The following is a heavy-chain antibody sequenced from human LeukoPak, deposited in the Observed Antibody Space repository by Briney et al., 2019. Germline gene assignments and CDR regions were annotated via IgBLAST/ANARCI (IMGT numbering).Heavy chain of an antibody. CDR2: IYPGDSDT. CDR1: GYGFTSYW. D-gene: IGHD6-25*01. CDR3: ARPALPYYYYMDV. J-gene: IGHJ6*03. Sequence: GESLKISCKGSGYGFTSYWIGWVRQMPGKGLEWMGIIYPGDSDTRYSPSFQGQVTISADKSISTAHLQWSSLKASDTAMYYCARPALPYYYYMDVWGEGTTVTVSS. V-gene: IGHV5-51*01.